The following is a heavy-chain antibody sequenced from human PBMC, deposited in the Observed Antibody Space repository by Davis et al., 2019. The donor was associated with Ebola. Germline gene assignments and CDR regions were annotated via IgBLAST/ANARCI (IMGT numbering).Heavy chain of an antibody. D-gene: IGHD4-11*01. V-gene: IGHV4-59*08. Sequence: SETLSLTCTVSGGSISSYYWSWIRQPPGKGLEWIGYIYYSGSTNYNPSLKSRVTISVDTSKNQFSLKLSSVTAADTAVYYCSTYHSNYSDYWGQGTLVTVSS. CDR3: STYHSNYSDY. CDR2: IYYSGST. J-gene: IGHJ4*02. CDR1: GGSISSYY.